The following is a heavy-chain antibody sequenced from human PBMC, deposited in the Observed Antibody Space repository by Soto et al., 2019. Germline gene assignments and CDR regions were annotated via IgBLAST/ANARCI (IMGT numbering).Heavy chain of an antibody. J-gene: IGHJ5*01. CDR2: ISPASGGT. D-gene: IGHD3-10*01. CDR3: ARGTIMSKGWFGS. V-gene: IGHV1-2*02. CDR1: GYVFTGYF. Sequence: GASVKVSCKTSGYVFTGYFIHWVRQAPGQGLEWMGWISPASGGTEYAPKFQGRVTLTRDTSLSTACMEMTSLGSDDTAVYYCARGTIMSKGWFGSWGQGTVVTVSS.